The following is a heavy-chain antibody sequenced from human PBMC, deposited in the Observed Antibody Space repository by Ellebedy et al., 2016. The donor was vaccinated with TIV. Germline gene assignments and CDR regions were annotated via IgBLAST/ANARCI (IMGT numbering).Heavy chain of an antibody. Sequence: GGSLRLSCGASGFSFRSYWMTWVRQAPGKGLEWVANINQDGSDKYYEDSVEGRFTISRDNAKNSLFLQMNGLRAEDTAVYYYATDGSYGDYLSPAHASVMWGQGTLVSVSS. D-gene: IGHD4-17*01. CDR2: INQDGSDK. V-gene: IGHV3-7*01. J-gene: IGHJ3*02. CDR1: GFSFRSYW. CDR3: ATDGSYGDYLSPAHASVM.